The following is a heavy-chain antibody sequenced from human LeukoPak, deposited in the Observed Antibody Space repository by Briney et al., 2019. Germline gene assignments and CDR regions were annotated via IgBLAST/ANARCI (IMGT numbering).Heavy chain of an antibody. D-gene: IGHD6-13*01. CDR1: GFTFSSYA. CDR3: AHSSSWYALFDY. CDR2: ISGSGGST. V-gene: IGHV3-23*01. J-gene: IGHJ4*02. Sequence: PGGSLRLSCAASGFTFSSYAMSWVRQAPGKGLEWVSAISGSGGSTYYADSVKGRFAISRDNSKNTLYLQMNSLRAEDTAVYYCAHSSSWYALFDYWGQGTLVTVSS.